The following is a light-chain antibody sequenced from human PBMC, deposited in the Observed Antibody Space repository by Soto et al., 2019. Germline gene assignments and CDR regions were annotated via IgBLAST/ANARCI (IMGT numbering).Light chain of an antibody. V-gene: IGKV3-20*01. Sequence: EIVLTQSPGTLSLSPGERATLSCRASQSVTSGYLAWYQQKPGQAPRLLIYGASSRATGIPDRFSGSGSGTGFTLTITRLEPDDFAMYYCQQYGSSSTFGQGTRLEIK. J-gene: IGKJ5*01. CDR3: QQYGSSST. CDR1: QSVTSGY. CDR2: GAS.